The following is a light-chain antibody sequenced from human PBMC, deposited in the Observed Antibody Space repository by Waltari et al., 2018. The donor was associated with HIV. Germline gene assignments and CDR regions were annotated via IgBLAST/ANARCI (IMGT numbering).Light chain of an antibody. J-gene: IGKJ4*01. CDR2: WAS. Sequence: DIVMTQSPDSLAVSLGARATINCKSSQSVLYSSNNKNYLAWYQQKPGQPPKLLIYWASARESGVPGRFSGSGSGTDFTRTISSLQAEDVAVYYCQQYYTTPLTFGGGTKVEIK. V-gene: IGKV4-1*01. CDR1: QSVLYSSNNKNY. CDR3: QQYYTTPLT.